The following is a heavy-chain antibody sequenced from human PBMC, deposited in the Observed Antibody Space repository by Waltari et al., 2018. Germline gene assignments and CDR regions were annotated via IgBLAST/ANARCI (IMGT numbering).Heavy chain of an antibody. D-gene: IGHD2-21*02. J-gene: IGHJ3*02. CDR2: LYWDGNSP. V-gene: IGHV3-43D*04. Sequence: EVQLVESGGVVVQPGGSLRLSCAASGFTFDDYAMHWVRQAPGMGLELVSLLYWDGNSPYYADSVKGRFTISRDNSKNSVYLQMNSLRAEDTALYYCSKDWGDHGAFDIWGQGTMVTVSS. CDR1: GFTFDDYA. CDR3: SKDWGDHGAFDI.